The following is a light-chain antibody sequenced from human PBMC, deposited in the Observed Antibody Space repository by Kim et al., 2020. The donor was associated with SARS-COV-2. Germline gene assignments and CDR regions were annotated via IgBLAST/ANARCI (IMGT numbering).Light chain of an antibody. CDR2: KTS. V-gene: IGKV1-5*03. Sequence: DIQMTQSPSTLSASVGDRVTLTCRASQSFSSWLAWYQQKPGKVPKLLIYKTSILESGVPSRFSGSGSGTEFTLTISSLQPDDFATYFGQQYNKCPITFGQGTRLEIK. CDR1: QSFSSW. J-gene: IGKJ5*01. CDR3: QQYNKCPIT.